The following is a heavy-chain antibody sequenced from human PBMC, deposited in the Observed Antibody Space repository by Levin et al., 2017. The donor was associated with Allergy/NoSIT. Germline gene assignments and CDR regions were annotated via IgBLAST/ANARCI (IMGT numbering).Heavy chain of an antibody. CDR1: GFSLRRSGVG. D-gene: IGHD5-12*01. CDR2: IYWDDDK. CDR3: ARQNGYETEY. V-gene: IGHV2-5*02. J-gene: IGHJ4*02. Sequence: SGPTLVKPTQTLTLTCTFSGFSLRRSGVGVAWIRQSPGKALEWLGIIYWDDDKRYRPSLKSRLTITKDTSKNQVVLTMTNMDPVDTATYYCARQNGYETEYWGQGTLVIVSS.